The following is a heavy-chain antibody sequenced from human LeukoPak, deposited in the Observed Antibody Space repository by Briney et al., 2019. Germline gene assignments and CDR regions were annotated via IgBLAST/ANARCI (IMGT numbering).Heavy chain of an antibody. V-gene: IGHV3-7*01. CDR3: ARDKEEMVRAPYAFGI. Sequence: GGSLRLSCAASGFTISKYWMTWVRQAPGKGLEWVANINQIGIEKYYVDSVKGRFTISRDNAKNSLYLQMNSLRADDTAVYYCARDKEEMVRAPYAFGIWGQGKMVTVSS. CDR2: INQIGIEK. CDR1: GFTISKYW. J-gene: IGHJ3*02. D-gene: IGHD3-10*01.